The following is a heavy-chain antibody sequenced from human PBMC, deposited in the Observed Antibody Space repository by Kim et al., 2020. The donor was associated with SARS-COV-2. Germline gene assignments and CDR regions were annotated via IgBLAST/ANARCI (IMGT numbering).Heavy chain of an antibody. Sequence: VKGRFTISRDNAKNSLYLQMNSLRAEDTAVYYCARDLGYCSSTSCFAFDYWGQGTLVTVSS. J-gene: IGHJ4*02. CDR3: ARDLGYCSSTSCFAFDY. D-gene: IGHD2-2*01. V-gene: IGHV3-21*01.